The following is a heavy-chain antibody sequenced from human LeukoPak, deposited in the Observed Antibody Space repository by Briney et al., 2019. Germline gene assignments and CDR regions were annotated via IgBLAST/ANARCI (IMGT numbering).Heavy chain of an antibody. D-gene: IGHD3-22*01. CDR1: GYTFTGYY. CDR3: ARTTYYYDSSGYFQGTHAFNI. CDR2: INPNSGGT. Sequence: ASVKVSCKASGYTFTGYYMHWVRQAPGQGLEWMGWINPNSGGTNYAQKFQGRVTMTRDTSISTAYMELSRLRSDDTAVYYCARTTYYYDSSGYFQGTHAFNIWGQGTMVTVSS. J-gene: IGHJ3*02. V-gene: IGHV1-2*02.